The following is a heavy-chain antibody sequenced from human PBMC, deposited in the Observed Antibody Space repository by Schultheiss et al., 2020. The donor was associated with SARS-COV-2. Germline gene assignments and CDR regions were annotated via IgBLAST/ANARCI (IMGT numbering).Heavy chain of an antibody. CDR3: ARDSHYDYVWGSYRSYYFDY. J-gene: IGHJ4*02. V-gene: IGHV3-30*03. D-gene: IGHD3-16*02. Sequence: GGSLRLSCAASGFTFSDYYMSWVRQAPGKGLEWVAVISYDGSNKYYADSVKGRFTISRDNSKNTLYLQMNSLRAEDTAVYYCARDSHYDYVWGSYRSYYFDYWGQGTLVTVSS. CDR2: ISYDGSNK. CDR1: GFTFSDYY.